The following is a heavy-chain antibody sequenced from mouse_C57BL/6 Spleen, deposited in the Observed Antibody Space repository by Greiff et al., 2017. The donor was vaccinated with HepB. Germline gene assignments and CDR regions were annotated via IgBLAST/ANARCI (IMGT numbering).Heavy chain of an antibody. V-gene: IGHV1-5*01. CDR1: GYTFTSYW. CDR3: TRLDGNYPSYAMDY. Sequence: DVKLQESGTVLARPGASVKMSCKTSGYTFTSYWMHWVKQRPGQGLEWIGAIYPGNSDTSYNQKFKGKAKLTAVTSASTAYMELSSLTNEDSAVYYCTRLDGNYPSYAMDYWGQGTSVTVSS. CDR2: IYPGNSDT. J-gene: IGHJ4*01. D-gene: IGHD2-1*01.